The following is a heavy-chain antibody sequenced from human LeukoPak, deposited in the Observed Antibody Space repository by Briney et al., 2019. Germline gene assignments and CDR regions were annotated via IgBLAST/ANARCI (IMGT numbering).Heavy chain of an antibody. Sequence: GGSLRLSCAASGFTFSNYWMSWVRQAPGKGLEWVANIKEDGGVKYYVDFVKGRFTISRDNAKNSVYLQMNSLGAEDTAVYYCARIGYSSPSTDYWGQGTLVIVSS. CDR2: IKEDGGVK. D-gene: IGHD6-6*01. CDR3: ARIGYSSPSTDY. CDR1: GFTFSNYW. J-gene: IGHJ4*02. V-gene: IGHV3-7*01.